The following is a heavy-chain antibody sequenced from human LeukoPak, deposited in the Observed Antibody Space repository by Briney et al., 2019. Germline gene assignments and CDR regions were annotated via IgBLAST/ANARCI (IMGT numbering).Heavy chain of an antibody. D-gene: IGHD4-23*01. J-gene: IGHJ4*02. CDR2: IYYSGST. CDR3: ARDLGGDY. CDR1: GGSISSYY. V-gene: IGHV4-59*01. Sequence: SETLSLTCTVSGGSISSYYWSWIRQPPGKGLEWIGYIYYSGSTNYNPSLKSRVTISVDTSKNQFSLKLSSVTAADTAVYYCARDLGGDYWGQGTLVTVSS.